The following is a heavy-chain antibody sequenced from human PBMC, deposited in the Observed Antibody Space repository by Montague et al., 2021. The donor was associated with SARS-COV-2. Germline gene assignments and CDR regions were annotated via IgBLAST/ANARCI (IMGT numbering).Heavy chain of an antibody. V-gene: IGHV4-34*01. CDR3: ARARQDVVVPALGIGAYYYYYYMDV. CDR2: INHSGST. Sequence: SETLSLTCTVSGGSISSYYWSWIRQPPGKGLEWIGEINHSGSTNXNPSLKSRVTISVDTSENQFSLKLSSVTAADTAVYYCARARQDVVVPALGIGAYYYYYYMDVWGKGTTVTVSS. CDR1: GGSISSYY. D-gene: IGHD2-2*01. J-gene: IGHJ6*03.